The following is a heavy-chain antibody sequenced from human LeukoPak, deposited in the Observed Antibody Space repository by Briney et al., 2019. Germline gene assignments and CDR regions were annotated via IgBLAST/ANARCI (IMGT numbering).Heavy chain of an antibody. CDR1: GGTFSSYA. V-gene: IGHV1-69*13. D-gene: IGHD7-27*01. CDR3: ARVPELGIGYFDY. Sequence: SVKVSCKASGGTFSSYAISWVRQAPGQGLEWMGGIIPIFGTANYAQKFQGRVTITADESTSTAYMELNSLRSEDTAVYYCARVPELGIGYFDYWGQGTLVTVSP. CDR2: IIPIFGTA. J-gene: IGHJ4*02.